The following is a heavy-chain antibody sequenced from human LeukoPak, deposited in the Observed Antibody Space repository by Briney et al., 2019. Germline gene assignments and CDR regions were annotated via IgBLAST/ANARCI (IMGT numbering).Heavy chain of an antibody. CDR2: INPNSGGT. V-gene: IGHV1-2*02. CDR3: ARDYYGSYNWFDP. D-gene: IGHD3-10*01. CDR1: GYTFTGYY. J-gene: IGHJ5*02. Sequence: ASVKVSCKASGYTFTGYYMHWVRQAPGQGLEWMGWINPNSGGTNYAQKFQGRVTMTRDTSISTAYMELSRLSSDDTAVYYCARDYYGSYNWFDPWGQGTLVTVSS.